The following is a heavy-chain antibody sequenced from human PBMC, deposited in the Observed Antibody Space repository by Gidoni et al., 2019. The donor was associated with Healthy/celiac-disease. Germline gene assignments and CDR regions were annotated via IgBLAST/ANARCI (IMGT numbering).Heavy chain of an antibody. CDR3: AKDWVRRYDYVWGSYGALDY. D-gene: IGHD3-16*01. CDR1: GFPFDDYT. Sequence: EVQLVESVGVVVQPGGSLRLSCAASGFPFDDYTLHWVRQAPGRGLEWVHLMSWDGGSTYYADSVKGRFTISRDNSKNSLYLQMNSLRTEDTALYYCAKDWVRRYDYVWGSYGALDYWGQGTLVTVSS. J-gene: IGHJ4*02. V-gene: IGHV3-43*01. CDR2: MSWDGGST.